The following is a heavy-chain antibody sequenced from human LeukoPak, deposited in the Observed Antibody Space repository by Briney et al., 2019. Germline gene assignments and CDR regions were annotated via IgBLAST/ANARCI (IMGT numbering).Heavy chain of an antibody. J-gene: IGHJ4*02. V-gene: IGHV3-7*04. Sequence: GGSLRLSCAASGFTFSSYWMNWARQAPGKGLEWVANIKQDGSEKYYVDSVKGRFTISRDNAKNSLYLQMNSLRAEDTAVYYRAGGGFTIFGNVDYWGQGTLVTVSS. CDR2: IKQDGSEK. CDR3: AGGGFTIFGNVDY. CDR1: GFTFSSYW. D-gene: IGHD3-3*01.